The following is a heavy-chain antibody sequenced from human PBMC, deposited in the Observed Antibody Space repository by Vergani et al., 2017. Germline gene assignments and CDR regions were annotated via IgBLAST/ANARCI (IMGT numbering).Heavy chain of an antibody. CDR3: ARVASGSVDY. V-gene: IGHV4-59*12. CDR2: IYYSGST. D-gene: IGHD1-26*01. CDR1: GGSISSYY. Sequence: QVQLQESGPGLVKPSETLSLTCTVSGGSISSYYWSWIRQPPGKGLEWIGYIYYSGSTNYNPSLKSRVTMSVDTSKNQFSLKLSSVTAVDTAVYYCARVASGSVDYWGQGTLVTVSS. J-gene: IGHJ4*02.